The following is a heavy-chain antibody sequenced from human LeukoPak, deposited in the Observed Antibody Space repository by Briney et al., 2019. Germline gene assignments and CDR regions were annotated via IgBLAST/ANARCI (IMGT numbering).Heavy chain of an antibody. J-gene: IGHJ4*02. V-gene: IGHV3-48*03. CDR3: ARVTSQSGN. D-gene: IGHD1-14*01. CDR1: GFTFSSYE. CDR2: ISSSGSTI. Sequence: GGSLRLSCAASGFTFSSYEMNWVRQAPGKGPEWVSYISSSGSTIYYADSVKGRFTISRDNAKNSLYLQMNSLRAEDTAVYYCARVTSQSGNWGQGTLVTVSS.